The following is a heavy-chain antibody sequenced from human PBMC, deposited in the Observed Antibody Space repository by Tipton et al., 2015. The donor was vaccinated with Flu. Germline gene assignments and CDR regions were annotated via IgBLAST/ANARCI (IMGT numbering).Heavy chain of an antibody. J-gene: IGHJ4*01. CDR1: GYSISSGYY. CDR3: ARLTTRSNCPDY. CDR2: IHHSGST. D-gene: IGHD4-17*01. V-gene: IGHV4-38-2*01. Sequence: GLVKPSETLSLTCVVSGYSISSGYYWGWIRQPPGKGLEWIGSIHHSGSTYYNPSLKSRVTISVDTSKNQFSLKLTSVTAADTAVYYCARLTTRSNCPDYWGQGTLVTVSS.